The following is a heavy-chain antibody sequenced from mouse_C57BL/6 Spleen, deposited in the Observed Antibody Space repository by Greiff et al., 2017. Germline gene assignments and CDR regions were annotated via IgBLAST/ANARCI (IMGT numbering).Heavy chain of an antibody. CDR3: ARSLYGSSYWYFDV. CDR1: GFTFTDYY. V-gene: IGHV7-3*01. D-gene: IGHD1-1*01. Sequence: EVMLVESGGGFVQPGGSLSLSCAASGFTFTDYYMSWVRQPPGKALEWLGFIRNKANGYTTEYSASVKGRFTISRDNSQSILYLQMNALRAEDSATYYCARSLYGSSYWYFDVWGTGTTVTVSS. J-gene: IGHJ1*03. CDR2: IRNKANGYTT.